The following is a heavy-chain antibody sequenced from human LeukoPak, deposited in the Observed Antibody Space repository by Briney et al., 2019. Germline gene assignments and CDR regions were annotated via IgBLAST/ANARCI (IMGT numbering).Heavy chain of an antibody. CDR2: ISTYNGNT. Sequence: GASVKVSCKASSYRSPNYGITWVRQAPGHGLEWMGWISTYNGNTQYAQNLQGRVTLTTDSSTNTVYMELRSLTSDDTAVYYCAIPAKGAYFYYYMDVWGGGTSVTASS. CDR1: SYRSPNYG. CDR3: AIPAKGAYFYYYMDV. V-gene: IGHV1-18*01. J-gene: IGHJ6*03.